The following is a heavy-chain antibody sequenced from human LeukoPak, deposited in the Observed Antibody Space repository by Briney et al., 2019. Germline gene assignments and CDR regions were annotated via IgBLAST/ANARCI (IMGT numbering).Heavy chain of an antibody. V-gene: IGHV4-30-2*01. CDR3: ARGLASRRNWFDP. D-gene: IGHD2-2*01. J-gene: IGHJ5*02. CDR2: IYHSGST. CDR1: GGSISSGGYS. Sequence: SQTLSLTCAVSGGSISSGGYSWSWIRQPPGKGLEWIGYIYHSGSTYYNPSLKSRVTISVDRSKNQFSLKPSSVTAADTAVYYCARGLASRRNWFDPWGQGTLVTVSS.